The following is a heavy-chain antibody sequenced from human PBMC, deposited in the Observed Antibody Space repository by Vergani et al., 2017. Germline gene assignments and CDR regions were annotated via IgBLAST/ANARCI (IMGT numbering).Heavy chain of an antibody. CDR1: GGSISSNSYY. V-gene: IGHV4-39*01. CDR2: MFYSGST. D-gene: IGHD2-2*01. CDR3: ARHCSTTSCYRSNAFDI. J-gene: IGHJ3*02. Sequence: QVQLQESGPGLVKPSGTLSLTCAVSGGSISSNSYYWGWIRQPPGKGLEWIGSMFYSGSTYHNPSLKSRVTISVDTSKNQFSLKLSSVTAADTAVYYCARHCSTTSCYRSNAFDIWGQGTVVTVSS.